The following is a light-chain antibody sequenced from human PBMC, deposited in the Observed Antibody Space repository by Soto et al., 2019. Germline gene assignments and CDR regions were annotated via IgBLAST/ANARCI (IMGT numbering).Light chain of an antibody. CDR1: SSDVGGYNY. J-gene: IGLJ1*01. V-gene: IGLV2-14*01. CDR3: SSYRRGSTYV. Sequence: QSALTQPASVSGSPGQSITVSCTGTSSDVGGYNYVSWYQQHPGKAPRLMIYDVTNRPSGVSNRCSGSKSGNTASLTISGLQAEDEADYYCSSYRRGSTYVFGTGTKLTVL. CDR2: DVT.